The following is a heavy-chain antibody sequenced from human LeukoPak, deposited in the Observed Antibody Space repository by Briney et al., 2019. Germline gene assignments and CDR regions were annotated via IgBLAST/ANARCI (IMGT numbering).Heavy chain of an antibody. CDR2: INPNSGGT. V-gene: IGHV1-2*04. J-gene: IGHJ5*02. Sequence: ASVKVSCKASGYTFTGYYMHWVRQAPGQGLEWMGWINPNSGGTNYAQKFQGWVTMTRDTSISTAYMELSRLRSDDTAVYYCARGSKIYSSSLQPSFDPWGQGTLVTVSS. CDR1: GYTFTGYY. D-gene: IGHD6-13*01. CDR3: ARGSKIYSSSLQPSFDP.